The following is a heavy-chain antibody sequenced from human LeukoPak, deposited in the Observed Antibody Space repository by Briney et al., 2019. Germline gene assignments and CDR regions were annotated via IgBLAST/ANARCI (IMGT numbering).Heavy chain of an antibody. Sequence: GSLRLPCAASGFTFSSYAMSWVRQAPGKGLEWVSSIDASGGSTYYADSVKGRFTISRDNSKNTFYLQMNSLRADDTAVYYCAKGSGSGWYGWFALWGQGTLVTVSS. J-gene: IGHJ5*02. D-gene: IGHD6-19*01. CDR1: GFTFSSYA. CDR2: IDASGGST. V-gene: IGHV3-23*01. CDR3: AKGSGSGWYGWFAL.